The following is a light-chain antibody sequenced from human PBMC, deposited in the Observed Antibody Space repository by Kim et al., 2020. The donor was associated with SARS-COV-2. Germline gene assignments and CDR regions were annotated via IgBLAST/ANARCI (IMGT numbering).Light chain of an antibody. CDR3: QLYGRSRT. V-gene: IGKV3-20*01. Sequence: IGLTQSPGTLSLSPGERATLSCRASQSVSSSQLAWYQQKPGQAPRLLIYGASNRPSGIPDRFSGRGSGTDFTLTISRLEPDDFAVYYCQLYGRSRTFGQGTKVDIK. J-gene: IGKJ1*01. CDR1: QSVSSSQ. CDR2: GAS.